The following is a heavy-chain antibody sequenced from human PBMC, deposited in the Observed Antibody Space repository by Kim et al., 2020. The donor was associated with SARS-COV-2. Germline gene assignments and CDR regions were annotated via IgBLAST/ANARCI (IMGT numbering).Heavy chain of an antibody. CDR3: VSDREQRIDGVTSNLDD. CDR1: GFTFNSYA. CDR2: ISSDGGST. V-gene: IGHV3-64D*09. D-gene: IGHD3-3*01. Sequence: GGSLRLSCSASGFTFNSYAMHWVRQAQGKGLEYLSAISSDGGSTYYADSVRGRFTISRDNSRNTLYLQMSSLRAEDTAVYYCVSDREQRIDGVTSNLDDWGRGTLVTVSS. J-gene: IGHJ4*02.